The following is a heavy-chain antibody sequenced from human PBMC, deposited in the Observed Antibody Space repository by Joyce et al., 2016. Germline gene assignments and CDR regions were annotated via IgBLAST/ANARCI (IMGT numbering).Heavy chain of an antibody. J-gene: IGHJ6*02. CDR2: LSGTSYYI. D-gene: IGHD3-16*01. Sequence: QLVESGGGVVKPGGSLRLSCEASGSKFSSSSMRWFRQAPGKGLGWVAALSGTSYYIFHAETVRGRFTVSRDNAKKTLYLQMNSLRAEDSAVFYCARGGISYYYAMDVWGQGTTVTVSS. V-gene: IGHV3-21*01. CDR3: ARGGISYYYAMDV. CDR1: GSKFSSSS.